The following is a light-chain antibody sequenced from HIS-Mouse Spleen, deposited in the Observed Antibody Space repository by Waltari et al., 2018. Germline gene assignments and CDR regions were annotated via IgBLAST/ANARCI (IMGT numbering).Light chain of an antibody. CDR2: AAS. Sequence: DIQLTQSPSFLSASVGHRVTTPCRASQGISSYLAWYQQKPGKAPKLLFYAASTLQSGVPSRFSGSGSGTEFTLTISSLQPEDFATYYCQQLNSYPPTFGQGTKVEIK. CDR3: QQLNSYPPT. V-gene: IGKV1-9*01. J-gene: IGKJ1*01. CDR1: QGISSY.